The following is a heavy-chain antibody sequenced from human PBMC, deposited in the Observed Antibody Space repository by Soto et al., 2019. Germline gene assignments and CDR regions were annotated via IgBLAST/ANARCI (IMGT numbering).Heavy chain of an antibody. CDR2: ISSSSSYI. Sequence: EVQLVESGGGLVKPGGSLRLSCAASGFTFSSYSMNWVRQAPGKGLEWVSSISSSSSYIYYADSVKGRFTISRDNAKNSLYLQMNSLRAEDTAVYYCARGCAPDDAFDLWGQGTMVTVSS. J-gene: IGHJ3*01. CDR1: GFTFSSYS. V-gene: IGHV3-21*01. CDR3: ARGCAPDDAFDL.